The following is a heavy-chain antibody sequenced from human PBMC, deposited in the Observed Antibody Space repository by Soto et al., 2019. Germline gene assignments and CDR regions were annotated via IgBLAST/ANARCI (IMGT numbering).Heavy chain of an antibody. J-gene: IGHJ4*02. V-gene: IGHV3-7*03. CDR1: GLKFSNYW. D-gene: IGHD3-16*02. CDR2: IKHDTSEA. Sequence: GSLRLSCAASGLKFSNYWMSWVRQAPGKGLEWVGNIKHDTSEAHYADSVKGRFTITRDNIKNFLFLQMNGLRADDTASYYCARDGLLFSGPYRPSRFDYWGLGTLVTVSS. CDR3: ARDGLLFSGPYRPSRFDY.